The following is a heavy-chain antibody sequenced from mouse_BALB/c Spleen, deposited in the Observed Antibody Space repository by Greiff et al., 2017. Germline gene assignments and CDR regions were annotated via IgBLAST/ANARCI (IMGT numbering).Heavy chain of an antibody. CDR2: IWAGGST. CDR1: GFSLTSYG. CDR3: ARSPYSYFDY. V-gene: IGHV2-9*02. D-gene: IGHD2-10*01. J-gene: IGHJ2*01. Sequence: VNVVESGPGLVAPSQSLSITCTVSGFSLTSYGVHWVRQPPGKGLEWLGVIWAGGSTNYNSALMSRLSISKDNSKSQVFLKMNSLQTDDTAMYYCARSPYSYFDYWGQGTTLTVSS.